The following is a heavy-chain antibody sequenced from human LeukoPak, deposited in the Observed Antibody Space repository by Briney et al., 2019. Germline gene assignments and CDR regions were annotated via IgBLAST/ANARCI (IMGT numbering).Heavy chain of an antibody. CDR1: GFTFASHA. J-gene: IGHJ4*02. CDR2: ISGSGGST. V-gene: IGHV3-23*01. D-gene: IGHD2-2*01. CDR3: AKAIVVVPAAMRGGFDY. Sequence: GGSLRLSCAASGFTFASHAMRWVRQAPGKGLEWVSAISGSGGSTYYADSVKGRFTISRDNSKNTLYLQMNSLRAEDTAVYYCAKAIVVVPAAMRGGFDYWGQGTLVTVSS.